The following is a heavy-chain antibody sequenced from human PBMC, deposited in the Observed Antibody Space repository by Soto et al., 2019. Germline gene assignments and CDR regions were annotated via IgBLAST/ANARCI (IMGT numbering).Heavy chain of an antibody. Sequence: VTLSLTCTVSGGSVTNSSYYWGWIRQSPGKGLEWIGSVYYRGRSYSKSSVKSRVTISVDTSKNRFSLSLNSVTASDTAVYFCVSQRTTVPTQAYFDYWGPGALVTVSS. CDR2: VYYRGRS. J-gene: IGHJ4*02. D-gene: IGHD4-17*01. V-gene: IGHV4-39*01. CDR1: GGSVTNSSYY. CDR3: VSQRTTVPTQAYFDY.